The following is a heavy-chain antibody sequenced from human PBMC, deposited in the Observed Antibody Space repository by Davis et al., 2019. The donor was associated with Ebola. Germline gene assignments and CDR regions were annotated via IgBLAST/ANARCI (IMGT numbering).Heavy chain of an antibody. CDR3: AREPDERWWDHSLN. Sequence: SVKVSCKASGGSFSSYAISWVRQAPGQGLEWMGGIIPILGTTNYAQKFQGRVTITADESTGTAYMEVSSLRSEDTAVYYCAREPDERWWDHSLNWGQGTLVTVSS. CDR1: GGSFSSYA. V-gene: IGHV1-69*13. CDR2: IIPILGTT. J-gene: IGHJ4*02. D-gene: IGHD4-23*01.